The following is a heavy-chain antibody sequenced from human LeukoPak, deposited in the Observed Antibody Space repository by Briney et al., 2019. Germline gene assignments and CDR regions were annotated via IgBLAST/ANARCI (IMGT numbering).Heavy chain of an antibody. V-gene: IGHV4-34*01. J-gene: IGHJ4*02. Sequence: SETLSLTCAVYGGSFSGYYWSWIRQPPEKGLEWIGEINHSGSTNYNPSLKSRVTISVDKSKNQFSLKLSSVTAADTAVYYCARAYCSSTSCSAFDYWGQGTLVTVSS. CDR1: GGSFSGYY. D-gene: IGHD2-2*01. CDR2: INHSGST. CDR3: ARAYCSSTSCSAFDY.